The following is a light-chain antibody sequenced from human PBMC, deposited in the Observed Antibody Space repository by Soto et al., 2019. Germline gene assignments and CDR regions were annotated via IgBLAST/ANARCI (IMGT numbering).Light chain of an antibody. Sequence: EIVLTQSPGTLSLSPGERATLSCKASQSVTSRYLAWYQQKPGQAPRLLIYGASSRATGILDRFSGSGPGTDFTLTISRLEPEDFAVYFCQQYNNSPEYTFGQGTKLEIK. CDR2: GAS. CDR3: QQYNNSPEYT. J-gene: IGKJ2*01. CDR1: QSVTSRY. V-gene: IGKV3-20*01.